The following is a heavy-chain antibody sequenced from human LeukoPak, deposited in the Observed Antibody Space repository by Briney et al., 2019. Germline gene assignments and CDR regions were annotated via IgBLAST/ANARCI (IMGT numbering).Heavy chain of an antibody. D-gene: IGHD4-17*01. V-gene: IGHV4-59*08. CDR3: SSPYGHYAY. J-gene: IGHJ4*02. CDR1: GGSLSSYF. Sequence: SETLSLTCTVSGGSLSSYFWSWIRQPPGKGLEWIGYISYSGSTNYNPSLKSRVTISVDTSKDQFSLRLSSVTAADRAMHYCSSPYGHYAYRGQGILVS. CDR2: ISYSGST.